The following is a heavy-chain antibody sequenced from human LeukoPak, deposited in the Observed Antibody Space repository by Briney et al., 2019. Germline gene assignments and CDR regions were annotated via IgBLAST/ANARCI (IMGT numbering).Heavy chain of an antibody. V-gene: IGHV3-74*01. CDR2: IKGDERST. D-gene: IGHD6-13*01. J-gene: IGHJ6*02. CDR3: AKDIEAAVGYYYGMDV. CDR1: GFTFSSYW. Sequence: GGSLRLSCAASGFTFSSYWLHWVRQAPGKGLVWVSRIKGDERSTNYADSVKGRFTISRDNAKNTVYLEMNSLRAEDTAVYYCAKDIEAAVGYYYGMDVWGQGTTVTVSS.